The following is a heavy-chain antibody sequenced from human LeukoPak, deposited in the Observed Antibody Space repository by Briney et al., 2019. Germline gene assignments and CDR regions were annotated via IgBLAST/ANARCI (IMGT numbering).Heavy chain of an antibody. CDR2: ISSSGSTI. CDR1: GFTFSSYE. V-gene: IGHV3-48*03. Sequence: GALRLSCAASGFTFSSYEMNWVRQAPGKGLEWVSYISSSGSTIYYADSVKGRFTISRDNAKNTLYLQMNSLRAEDTAVYYCARGDTLPGGLDPWGQGTLVTVSS. J-gene: IGHJ5*02. CDR3: ARGDTLPGGLDP. D-gene: IGHD1-26*01.